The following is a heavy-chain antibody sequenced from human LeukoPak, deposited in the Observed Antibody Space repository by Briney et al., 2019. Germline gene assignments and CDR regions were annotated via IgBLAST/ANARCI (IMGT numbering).Heavy chain of an antibody. CDR3: AREDNWNHDY. CDR2: IYYSGST. V-gene: IGHV4-39*07. D-gene: IGHD1-20*01. Sequence: SETLSLTCTVSGGSISSSSYYWGWIRQPPGKGLEWIGSIYYSGSTNYNPSLRSRVTISVDTSKNQFSLKLSSVTAADTAVYYCAREDNWNHDYWGQGTLVTVSS. CDR1: GGSISSSSYY. J-gene: IGHJ4*02.